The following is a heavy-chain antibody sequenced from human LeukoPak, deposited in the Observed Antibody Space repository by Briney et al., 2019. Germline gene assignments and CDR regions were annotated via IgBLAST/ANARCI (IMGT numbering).Heavy chain of an antibody. Sequence: PSGTLSLTCSISGGSIYSHSWWSWVRQPPGKGLEWIGEIYHGGDTNYDPSLKSRVSMSVDKSKNHFSLNLSSVTAADPAMYYRADHKKVLGTRGFDYWGQGALVTVSS. D-gene: IGHD1-1*01. CDR3: ADHKKVLGTRGFDY. CDR1: GGSIYSHSW. CDR2: IYHGGDT. V-gene: IGHV4-4*02. J-gene: IGHJ4*02.